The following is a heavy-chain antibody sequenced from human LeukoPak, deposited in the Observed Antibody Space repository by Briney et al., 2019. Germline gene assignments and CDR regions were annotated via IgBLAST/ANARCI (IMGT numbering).Heavy chain of an antibody. CDR1: GDSISNYY. J-gene: IGHJ4*02. CDR3: ARDYHESTGYSFDS. V-gene: IGHV4-4*07. D-gene: IGHD3-22*01. Sequence: SETLSLTRTVSGDSISNYYWSWIRQPAGKGLEWIGRIHTSGTANYNPPLRSRVSISTDRSKNQVYLKLSSVTAADTAVYYCARDYHESTGYSFDSWGQGSLVSVSS. CDR2: IHTSGTA.